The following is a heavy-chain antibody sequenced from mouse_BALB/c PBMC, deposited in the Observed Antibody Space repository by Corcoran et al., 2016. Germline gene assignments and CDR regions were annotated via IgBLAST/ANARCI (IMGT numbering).Heavy chain of an antibody. CDR1: GYSITSGYY. V-gene: IGHV3-6*02. Sequence: DVQLQESGPGLVKPSQSLSLTCSVTGYSITSGYYWNWIRQFPGNKLEWLGYISYDGSNNYNPSIKNLISITRDTSKNQFFLKLNSVTTEYSATYYCARDRDFDYWGQGTTLTVSS. CDR2: ISYDGSN. J-gene: IGHJ2*01. CDR3: ARDRDFDY.